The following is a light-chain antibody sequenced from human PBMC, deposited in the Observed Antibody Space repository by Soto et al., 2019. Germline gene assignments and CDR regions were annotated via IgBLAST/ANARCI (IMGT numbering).Light chain of an antibody. Sequence: EIVLTQSPATLSLSPGERATLSCRASQSVSSHLAWYQQKPGQAPRLLIYDASNRATGIPARFSGSGSGTDFTLTISSLEPEDFAVYYCQQRYNFFTFGPGTKVDIK. J-gene: IGKJ3*01. CDR2: DAS. CDR3: QQRYNFFT. V-gene: IGKV3-11*01. CDR1: QSVSSH.